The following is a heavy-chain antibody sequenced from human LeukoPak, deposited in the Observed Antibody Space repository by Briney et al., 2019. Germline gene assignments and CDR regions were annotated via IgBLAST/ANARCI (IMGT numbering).Heavy chain of an antibody. CDR1: GFTFSSYA. J-gene: IGHJ4*02. Sequence: GGSLRLSCAASGFTFSSYAMSWVRQAPGKGLEWVSAISGSGGSTYYADSVKGRFTISRDNSKNTLYLQMNSLRAEDTAVYYCAKQYSSGWGELSEFDYWGQGTLVTVSS. V-gene: IGHV3-23*01. CDR2: ISGSGGST. CDR3: AKQYSSGWGELSEFDY. D-gene: IGHD6-19*01.